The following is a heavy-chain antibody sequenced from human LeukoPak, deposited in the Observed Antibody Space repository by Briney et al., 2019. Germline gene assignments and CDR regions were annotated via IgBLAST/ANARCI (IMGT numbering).Heavy chain of an antibody. CDR2: IYYSGST. J-gene: IGHJ5*02. V-gene: IGHV4-39*01. CDR3: ARQEIGLRSFDP. CDR1: GGSISSSSYY. D-gene: IGHD3/OR15-3a*01. Sequence: PSETLSLTCTVSGGSISSSSYYWGWIRQPPGKGLEWIGSIYYSGSTYYNPSLKRRVTISVDTSKNQFSLKLSSVTAADTAVYYCARQEIGLRSFDPWGQGTLVTVSS.